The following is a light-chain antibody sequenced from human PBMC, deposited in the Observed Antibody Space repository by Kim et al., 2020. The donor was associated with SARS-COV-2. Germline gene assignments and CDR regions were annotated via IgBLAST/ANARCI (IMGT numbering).Light chain of an antibody. CDR2: TAS. Sequence: VSPGERATLSCRASQSVSTNLAWYQQKPGQAPRLLIYTASTRATNIPDRFSGSGSGTEFTLTISSLQSEDFAVYYCQQYNKWPGTFGPGTKVDIK. CDR3: QQYNKWPGT. J-gene: IGKJ3*01. CDR1: QSVSTN. V-gene: IGKV3-15*01.